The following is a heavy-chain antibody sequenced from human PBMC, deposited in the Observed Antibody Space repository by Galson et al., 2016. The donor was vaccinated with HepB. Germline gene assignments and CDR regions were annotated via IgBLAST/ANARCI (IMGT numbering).Heavy chain of an antibody. CDR2: IYYSGAT. Sequence: ETLSLTCTISGSSISTYYWTWIRQPPRKGLEWIGYIYYSGATNYNPSLKSRVTISVDPSKKQLSLKLSSVTAADTAIYYRARATYYGPHYFDSWGQGTLVTVSS. J-gene: IGHJ4*02. D-gene: IGHD3-3*01. V-gene: IGHV4-59*01. CDR1: GSSISTYY. CDR3: ARATYYGPHYFDS.